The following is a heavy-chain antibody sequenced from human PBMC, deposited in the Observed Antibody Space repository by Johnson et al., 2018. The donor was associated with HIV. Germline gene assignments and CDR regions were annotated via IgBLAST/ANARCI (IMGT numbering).Heavy chain of an antibody. CDR1: GFTFSDYY. Sequence: QVQLVESGGGVVQPGRSLRLSCAASGFTFSDYYMSWIRQAPGKGLEWVSYISSSGSTIYYADSVTGRFTISRDNAKNSLYLQMNSLRPEDTAVYYCAKAYCPGCDGFDIWGQGTMVTVSS. J-gene: IGHJ3*02. D-gene: IGHD2-21*01. CDR2: ISSSGSTI. CDR3: AKAYCPGCDGFDI. V-gene: IGHV3-11*04.